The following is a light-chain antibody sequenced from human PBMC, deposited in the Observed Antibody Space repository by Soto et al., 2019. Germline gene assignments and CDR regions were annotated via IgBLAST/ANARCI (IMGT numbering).Light chain of an antibody. CDR1: QSISSY. Sequence: DIQMTQSPSSLSASVGDRVTITCRASQSISSYLNWYQQKPGKAPKLLIYAASSLQSGVPSRFSGSASGTDFTLTISSLQPEDFATYYCQQSYSTLGVTFGPGTKVDIK. CDR3: QQSYSTLGVT. CDR2: AAS. V-gene: IGKV1-39*01. J-gene: IGKJ3*01.